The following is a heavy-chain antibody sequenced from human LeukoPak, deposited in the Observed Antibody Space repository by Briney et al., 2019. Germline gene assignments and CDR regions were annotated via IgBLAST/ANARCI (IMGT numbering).Heavy chain of an antibody. V-gene: IGHV3-9*03. CDR3: AKGYCSSTSCYYFDY. J-gene: IGHJ4*02. CDR1: GFTFDDHA. D-gene: IGHD2-2*01. CDR2: ISWNSGSI. Sequence: PGGSLRLSCAASGFTFDDHAMHWVRQAPGKGLEWVSGISWNSGSIGYADSVKGRFTISRDNAKNSLYLQMNSLRAEDMALYYCAKGYCSSTSCYYFDYWGQGTLVTVSS.